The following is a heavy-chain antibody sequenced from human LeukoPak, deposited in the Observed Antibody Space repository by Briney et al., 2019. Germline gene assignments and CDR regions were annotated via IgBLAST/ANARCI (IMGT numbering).Heavy chain of an antibody. CDR1: GGTFSIYA. D-gene: IGHD6-13*01. J-gene: IGHJ4*02. CDR2: IIPIFGTA. Sequence: ASVKVSCKASGGTFSIYAISWVRQAPGQGLEWMGGIIPIFGTANYAQKFQGRVTITADESTSTAYMELSSLRSEDTAVYYCSTVEAAAGNPFDYWGQGTLVTVSS. CDR3: STVEAAAGNPFDY. V-gene: IGHV1-69*13.